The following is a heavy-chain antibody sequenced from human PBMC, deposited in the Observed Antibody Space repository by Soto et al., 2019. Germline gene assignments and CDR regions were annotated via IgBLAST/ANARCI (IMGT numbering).Heavy chain of an antibody. Sequence: ASVKVSCKASGYTFTSYAMHWVRQAPGQRLEWMGWINAGNGNTKYSQKFQGRVTITRDTSASTAYMELSSLRSEDTAVYYCARDGGYCSGGSCYSGVPWFDPWGQGTLVTVSS. D-gene: IGHD2-15*01. CDR3: ARDGGYCSGGSCYSGVPWFDP. J-gene: IGHJ5*02. CDR2: INAGNGNT. CDR1: GYTFTSYA. V-gene: IGHV1-3*01.